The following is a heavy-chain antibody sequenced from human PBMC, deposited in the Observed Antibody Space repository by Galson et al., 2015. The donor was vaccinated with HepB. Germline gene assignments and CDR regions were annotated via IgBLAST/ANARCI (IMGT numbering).Heavy chain of an antibody. CDR3: AKIIHIVVVDTAAQPLDY. J-gene: IGHJ4*02. CDR1: GFTFSSYG. V-gene: IGHV3-30*18. Sequence: SLRLSCAASGFTFSSYGMHWVRQAPGKGLEWVAVISYDGGNKYYADSVKGRFTISRDNSKNTLYLQMNSLRAEDTAVYYCAKIIHIVVVDTAAQPLDYWGQGTLVTVSS. D-gene: IGHD2-15*01. CDR2: ISYDGGNK.